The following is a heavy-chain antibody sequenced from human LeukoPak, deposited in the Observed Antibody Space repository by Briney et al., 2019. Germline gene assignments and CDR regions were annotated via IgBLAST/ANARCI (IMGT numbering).Heavy chain of an antibody. CDR1: GFTFTTYT. CDR3: ARHISPWKLPDAFDI. Sequence: GGSLRLSCAASGFTFTTYTIHWLRHAPGKGLEWLAVISYNGNNQYYADSVKGRFTISRDNSKNTLYLQMNSLRAEDTAVYSCARHISPWKLPDAFDIWGQGTMVTVSS. D-gene: IGHD1-1*01. CDR2: ISYNGNNQ. V-gene: IGHV3-30*04. J-gene: IGHJ3*02.